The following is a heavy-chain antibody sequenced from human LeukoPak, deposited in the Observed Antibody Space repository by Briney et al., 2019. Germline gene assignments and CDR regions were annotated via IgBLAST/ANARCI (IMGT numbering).Heavy chain of an antibody. D-gene: IGHD6-19*01. J-gene: IGHJ4*02. Sequence: PGGSLRLSCAASGFTVSSNYMGWVRQAPGKGLEWVSVIYSGGSTYYADSVKGRFTISRDNSKNTLYLQMNSLRAEDTAVYYCAREVAGTFDYWGQGTLVTVSS. CDR1: GFTVSSNY. CDR3: AREVAGTFDY. V-gene: IGHV3-53*01. CDR2: IYSGGST.